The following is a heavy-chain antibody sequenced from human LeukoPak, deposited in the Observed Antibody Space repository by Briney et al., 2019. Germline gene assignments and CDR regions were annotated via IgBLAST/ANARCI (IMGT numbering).Heavy chain of an antibody. D-gene: IGHD6-19*01. CDR2: IRYDGSNK. J-gene: IGHJ4*02. CDR3: AKDLGPVALNGGDY. Sequence: GGSLRLSCAASGFTFSSYGMHWVRQAPGKGLKWVAFIRYDGSNKYYADSVKGRFTISRDNSKNTLYLQMNSLRPDDTAVYYCAKDLGPVALNGGDYWGQGTLVTVSS. CDR1: GFTFSSYG. V-gene: IGHV3-30*02.